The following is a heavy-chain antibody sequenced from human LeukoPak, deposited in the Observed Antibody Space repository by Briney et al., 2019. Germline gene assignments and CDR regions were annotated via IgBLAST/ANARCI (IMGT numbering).Heavy chain of an antibody. Sequence: PGGSLRLSCAASRFTFPTFNMNWVRQGPGKGLEWVSHISSDSTTISYADSVKGRFTISRDNAKTSLYLQMNSLKADDTAVYYCVRSYYYYMDVWGQGTTVTVSS. J-gene: IGHJ6*03. V-gene: IGHV3-48*01. CDR3: VRSYYYYMDV. CDR1: RFTFPTFN. CDR2: ISSDSTTI.